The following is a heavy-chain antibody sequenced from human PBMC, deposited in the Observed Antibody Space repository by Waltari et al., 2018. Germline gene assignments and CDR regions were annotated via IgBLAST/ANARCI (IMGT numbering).Heavy chain of an antibody. J-gene: IGHJ4*02. V-gene: IGHV1-69*01. Sequence: QVHLVQSGAEVKKPGSSVKVSCKASGDPFTKDAISWVRQAPGLGLEWVAGIIPFYRTSNHAEKFQGRVTLSADETTKTVYLELSSLRSEDTAVYFCATGAAGFSYGPTKYWGPGTLVTVSS. CDR3: ATGAAGFSYGPTKY. D-gene: IGHD3-10*01. CDR2: IIPFYRTS. CDR1: GDPFTKDA.